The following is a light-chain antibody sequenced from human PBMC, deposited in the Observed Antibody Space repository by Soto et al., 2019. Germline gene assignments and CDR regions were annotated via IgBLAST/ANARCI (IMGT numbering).Light chain of an antibody. CDR3: SSYAGSSNV. CDR1: SSDVGGYNY. J-gene: IGLJ1*01. CDR2: DVS. V-gene: IGLV2-14*01. Sequence: QSVLTQPASVSGSPGQSITISCTGTSSDVGGYNYVSWYQQLPGKAPKLMIYDVSDRPSGVSNRFSGSKSGNTASLTISGLQAEDEADYYCSSYAGSSNVFGTGNKVNVL.